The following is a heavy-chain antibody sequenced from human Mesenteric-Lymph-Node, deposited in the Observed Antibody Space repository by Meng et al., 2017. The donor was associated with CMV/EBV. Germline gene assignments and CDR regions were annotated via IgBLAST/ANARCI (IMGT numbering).Heavy chain of an antibody. CDR3: ARADWKGNDY. CDR1: GFTFSSYW. Sequence: GESLKISCAASGFTFSSYWMSWVRQAPGKGLEWVANIKQDGSEKYYVDSVKGRFTISRDNAKNSLYLQMNSLRAEDTAVYYCARADWKGNDYWGQGTLVTVSS. CDR2: IKQDGSEK. V-gene: IGHV3-7*01. D-gene: IGHD1-1*01. J-gene: IGHJ4*02.